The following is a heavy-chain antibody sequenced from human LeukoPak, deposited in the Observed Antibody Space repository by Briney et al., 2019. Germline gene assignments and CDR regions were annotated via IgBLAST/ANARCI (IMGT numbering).Heavy chain of an antibody. Sequence: GGSLRLSCAASGFTVSSNYMSWVRQAPGKGLEWVPAISGSGGSTYYADSVKGRFTISRDNSKNTLYLQMNSLRAEDTAVYYCAKVGGVADTDYWGQGTLVTVSS. CDR2: ISGSGGST. CDR3: AKVGGVADTDY. D-gene: IGHD2-8*02. J-gene: IGHJ4*02. V-gene: IGHV3-23*01. CDR1: GFTVSSNY.